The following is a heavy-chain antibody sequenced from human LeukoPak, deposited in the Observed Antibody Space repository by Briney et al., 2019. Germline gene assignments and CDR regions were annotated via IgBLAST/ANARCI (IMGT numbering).Heavy chain of an antibody. CDR2: IIPIFGTA. V-gene: IGHV1-69*06. Sequence: SVPVPCKASGGTFSSYAISWVRQAPGQGLEWMGRIIPIFGTANYAQKFQGRVTITADKSTSTAYIELSGLRSEDTAVYYCAREGSYCVGCDCYSFEFWG. D-gene: IGHD2-21*02. CDR1: GGTFSSYA. J-gene: IGHJ3*01. CDR3: AREGSYCVGCDCYSFEF.